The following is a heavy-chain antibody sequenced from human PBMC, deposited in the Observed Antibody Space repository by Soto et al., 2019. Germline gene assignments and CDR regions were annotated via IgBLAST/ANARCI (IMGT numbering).Heavy chain of an antibody. J-gene: IGHJ4*02. CDR2: IKQDGSEK. Sequence: GGSLRLSCAASGFTFSSYWMSWVHQAPGKGLEWVANIKQDGSEKYYVDSVKGRFTISRDNAKNSLYLQMNSLRAEDTAVYYCARDLGSSSWDYFDYWGQGTLVTVSS. V-gene: IGHV3-7*03. CDR1: GFTFSSYW. CDR3: ARDLGSSSWDYFDY. D-gene: IGHD6-13*01.